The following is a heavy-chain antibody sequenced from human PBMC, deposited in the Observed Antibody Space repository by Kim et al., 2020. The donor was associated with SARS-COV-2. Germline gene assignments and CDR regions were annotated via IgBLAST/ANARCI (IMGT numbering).Heavy chain of an antibody. CDR1: GGSFSGYY. V-gene: IGHV4-34*01. CDR3: ARASGRPHGWFDP. Sequence: SETLSLTCAVYGGSFSGYYWSWIRQPPGKGLEWIGEINHSGSTNYNPSLKSRVTISVDTSKNQFSLKLSSVTAADTAVYYCARASGRPHGWFDPWGQGTLVTVSS. J-gene: IGHJ5*02. CDR2: INHSGST.